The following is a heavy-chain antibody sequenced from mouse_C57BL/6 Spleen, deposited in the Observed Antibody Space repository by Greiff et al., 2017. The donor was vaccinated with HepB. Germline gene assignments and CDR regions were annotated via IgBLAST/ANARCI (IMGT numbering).Heavy chain of an antibody. CDR3: ARHAQRAMDY. J-gene: IGHJ4*01. CDR1: GFTFSSYG. Sequence: EVKLMESGGDLVKPGGSLKLSCAASGFTFSSYGMSWVRQTPDKRLEWVATISSGGSYTYYPDSVKGRFTISRDNAKNTLYLQMSSLKSEDTAMYYCARHAQRAMDYWGQGTSVTVSS. CDR2: ISSGGSYT. V-gene: IGHV5-6*01.